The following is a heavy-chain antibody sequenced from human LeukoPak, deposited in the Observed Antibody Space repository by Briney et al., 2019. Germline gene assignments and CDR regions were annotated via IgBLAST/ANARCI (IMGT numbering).Heavy chain of an antibody. CDR2: INPNSGGT. D-gene: IGHD2-15*01. J-gene: IGHJ6*03. Sequence: ASVKVSCKASGYTFTGYYMHWVRQAPGQGLEWMGWINPNSGGTNYAQKFQGRVTMTRDTSISTAYMELSRLRSDDTAVYYCARGDVYCSGGSCYSSYYYYLDVWGKGTTVTVSS. V-gene: IGHV1-2*02. CDR3: ARGDVYCSGGSCYSSYYYYLDV. CDR1: GYTFTGYY.